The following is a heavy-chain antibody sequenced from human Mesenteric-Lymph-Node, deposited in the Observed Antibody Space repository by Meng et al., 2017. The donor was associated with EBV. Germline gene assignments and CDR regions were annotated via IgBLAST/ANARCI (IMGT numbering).Heavy chain of an antibody. J-gene: IGHJ4*02. Sequence: EVQLVESGGGLVQPGGSLRLSCAASGFTFGSYWMGWVSQPPGKGLVWVSRIDNDGTRTFYADSVKGRFTISRDNSKNTLYLQMNSLRAEDTAVYYCARLGGSSDVDFWGQGTLVTVSS. CDR1: GFTFGSYW. D-gene: IGHD1-26*01. V-gene: IGHV3-74*01. CDR2: IDNDGTRT. CDR3: ARLGGSSDVDF.